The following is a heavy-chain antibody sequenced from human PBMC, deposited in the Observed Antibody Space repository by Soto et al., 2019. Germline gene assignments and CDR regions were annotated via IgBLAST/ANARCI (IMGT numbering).Heavy chain of an antibody. D-gene: IGHD6-13*01. CDR3: AKTIAAAGTGWFDP. J-gene: IGHJ5*02. Sequence: QLGGSLRLSCAASGFTFSSYAMSWVRQAPGKGLEWVSAISGSGGSTYYADSVKGRFTISRDNSKNTLYLQMNSLRAEDTAVYYCAKTIAAAGTGWFDPWGQGTLVTVSS. CDR1: GFTFSSYA. V-gene: IGHV3-23*01. CDR2: ISGSGGST.